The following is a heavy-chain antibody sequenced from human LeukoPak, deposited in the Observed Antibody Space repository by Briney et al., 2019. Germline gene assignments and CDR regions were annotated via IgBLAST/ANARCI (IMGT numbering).Heavy chain of an antibody. J-gene: IGHJ4*02. D-gene: IGHD3-16*01. V-gene: IGHV1-2*02. CDR3: APTAEAYTSWWKV. CDR2: INPASGFT. Sequence: HWASVKVSCKASGYKFTDDYMHWVRQAPGQGLEFMGWINPASGFTNYAQKFKGRVTMTRDTSISTAYLEVRSLTSDDTAVYYCAPTAEAYTSWWKVWGQGTLVTVSS. CDR1: GYKFTDDY.